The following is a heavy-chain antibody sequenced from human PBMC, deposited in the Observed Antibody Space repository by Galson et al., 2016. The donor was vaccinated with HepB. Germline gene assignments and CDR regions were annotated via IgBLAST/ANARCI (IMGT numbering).Heavy chain of an antibody. V-gene: IGHV3-49*03. D-gene: IGHD6-13*01. CDR1: GFSFGDYG. CDR2: IRSQGYGGTT. Sequence: SLRLSCAASGFSFGDYGTSWFRQAPGKGLEWVGFIRSQGYGGTTEYAPSVKGRFTIPRDDSKSIAYLQMNSLKNEDTTVDSCSRQLVGDDLFIPAYNFDYWGHGTLVPVSS. CDR3: SRQLVGDDLFIPAYNFDY. J-gene: IGHJ4*01.